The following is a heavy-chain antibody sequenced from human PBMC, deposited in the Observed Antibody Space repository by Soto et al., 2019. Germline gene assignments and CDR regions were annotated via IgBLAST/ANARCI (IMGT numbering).Heavy chain of an antibody. CDR2: IIAGSGTT. V-gene: IGHV1-3*01. J-gene: IGHJ5*02. D-gene: IGHD2-8*01. CDR3: ARGLAADGA. CDR1: GYTFTHYA. Sequence: QVQLVQSGAEVKKPGASVKVSCTASGYTFTHYAIHWVRHAPGQRLEWMGFIIAGSGTTKYSQTFQGRLTFTKDTSASTAYMDLSSLRPEDTAIYYCARGLAADGAWGQGTLVTVSS.